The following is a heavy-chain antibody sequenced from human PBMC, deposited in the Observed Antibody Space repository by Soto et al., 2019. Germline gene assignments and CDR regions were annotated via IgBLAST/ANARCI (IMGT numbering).Heavy chain of an antibody. CDR3: ARRSFGSSPSTPYYFDY. V-gene: IGHV5-51*01. CDR1: GYSFTSYW. CDR2: IHPGDSDT. Sequence: PGESLKISCKGSGYSFTSYWIGWVRQMPGKGLEWMGIIHPGDSDTRYSPSFQGQVTISADKSISTAYLQWSSLKASDTAMYYCARRSFGSSPSTPYYFDYWGQGTLVTVSS. D-gene: IGHD6-13*01. J-gene: IGHJ4*02.